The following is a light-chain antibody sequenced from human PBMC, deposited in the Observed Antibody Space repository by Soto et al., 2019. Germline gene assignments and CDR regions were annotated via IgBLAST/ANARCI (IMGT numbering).Light chain of an antibody. CDR2: AAS. J-gene: IGKJ1*01. CDR3: QQYDKWPPRT. Sequence: DIQMTQSPSSLSASVGDRVTITCRASQSISSYLNWYQQKPGKAPKLLIYAASSLQSGVPSRFSGSGSGTDFTLTINSLQPEDSAVYYCQQYDKWPPRTFGQGTKVEIK. CDR1: QSISSY. V-gene: IGKV1-39*01.